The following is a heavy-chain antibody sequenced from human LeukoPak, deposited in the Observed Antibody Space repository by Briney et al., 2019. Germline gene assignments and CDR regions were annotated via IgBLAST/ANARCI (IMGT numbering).Heavy chain of an antibody. V-gene: IGHV3-33*01. D-gene: IGHD2-2*01. CDR3: ASSRGGYCSSTSCYYYYGMDV. CDR2: IWYDGSNK. J-gene: IGHJ6*02. Sequence: GRPLRLSCAASGFTFSSYGMHWVRQAPGKGLEWVAVIWYDGSNKYYADSVKGRFTISRDNSKNTLYLQMNSLRAEDTAVYYCASSRGGYCSSTSCYYYYGMDVWGQGTTVTVSS. CDR1: GFTFSSYG.